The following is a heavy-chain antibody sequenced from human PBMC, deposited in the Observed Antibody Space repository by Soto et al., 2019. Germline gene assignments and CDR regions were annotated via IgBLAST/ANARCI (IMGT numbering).Heavy chain of an antibody. CDR2: ISGSGGST. Sequence: PGGSLRLSCAASGFTFSSYAMSWVRQAPGKGLEWVSAISGSGGSTYYADSVKGRFTISRDNSKNTLYLQMNSLRAEDTAVYYCAKDRFTMIVVVSYLFDYWSQGTLVTVSS. CDR1: GFTFSSYA. J-gene: IGHJ4*02. CDR3: AKDRFTMIVVVSYLFDY. V-gene: IGHV3-23*01. D-gene: IGHD3-22*01.